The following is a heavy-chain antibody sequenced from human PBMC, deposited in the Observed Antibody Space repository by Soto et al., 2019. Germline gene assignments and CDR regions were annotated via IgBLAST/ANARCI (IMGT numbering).Heavy chain of an antibody. CDR3: AVGTVVVPAASIHYYGMDV. V-gene: IGHV4-39*01. CDR1: GGSISSSSYY. Sequence: QLQLQESGPGLVKPSETLSLTCTVSGGSISSSSYYWGWIRQPPGKGLEWIGSIYYSGSTYYNPSLKSRVTISVDTSKNQFSLKLSSVTAADTAVYYCAVGTVVVPAASIHYYGMDVWGQGTTVTVSS. J-gene: IGHJ6*02. CDR2: IYYSGST. D-gene: IGHD2-2*01.